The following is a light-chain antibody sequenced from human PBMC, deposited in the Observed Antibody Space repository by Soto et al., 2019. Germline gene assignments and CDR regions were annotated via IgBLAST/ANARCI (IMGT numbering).Light chain of an antibody. CDR3: QQRNNWPLT. J-gene: IGKJ4*02. CDR2: GAS. Sequence: IVLTQSPGTLSLSPGERAALSCRASQSVSSHQVAWYQQKPGQAPRLLIYGASSRAPGIPDRFSGSGSGTDFTLTISSLEPEDFAVYYCQQRNNWPLTFGGGTKVEIK. V-gene: IGKV3D-20*02. CDR1: QSVSSHQ.